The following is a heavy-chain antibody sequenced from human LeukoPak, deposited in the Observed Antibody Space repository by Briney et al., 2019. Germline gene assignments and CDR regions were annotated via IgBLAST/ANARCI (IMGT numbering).Heavy chain of an antibody. D-gene: IGHD3-10*01. Sequence: GGSLRLSCTASGFTFSSHWMHWDRQAPGKGLVWVSRINFDGSSTNYADSVRGRFTISRDNAKDTLYLQINSLRAEDTAVYYCARGITGMYYYDPWGQGTLVTVSS. CDR1: GFTFSSHW. CDR3: ARGITGMYYYDP. CDR2: INFDGSST. V-gene: IGHV3-74*01. J-gene: IGHJ5*02.